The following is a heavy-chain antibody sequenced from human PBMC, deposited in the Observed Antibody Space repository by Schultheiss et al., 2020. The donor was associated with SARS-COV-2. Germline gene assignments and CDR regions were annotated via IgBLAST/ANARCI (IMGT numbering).Heavy chain of an antibody. CDR2: ISGSGSNT. V-gene: IGHV3-23*01. D-gene: IGHD4-11*01. J-gene: IGHJ4*02. Sequence: GGSLRLSCAASGFTFSSHAMSWVRQAPGKGLEWVSVISGSGSNTNHADSVKGRFTISRDNSKNTLYLQMNSLRAEDTAIYYCAKGGYSPDYWGQGTLVTVSS. CDR3: AKGGYSPDY. CDR1: GFTFSSHA.